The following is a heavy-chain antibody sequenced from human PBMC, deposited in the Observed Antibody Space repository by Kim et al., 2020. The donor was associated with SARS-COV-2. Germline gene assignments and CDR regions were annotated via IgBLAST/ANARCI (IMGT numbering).Heavy chain of an antibody. Sequence: NYTPSLKSRVTISVDTSKNQFSLQLSSVTAADTAVYYCARLARVNYGMDVWGQGTTVTVSS. D-gene: IGHD3-10*01. CDR3: ARLARVNYGMDV. V-gene: IGHV4-59*01. J-gene: IGHJ6*02.